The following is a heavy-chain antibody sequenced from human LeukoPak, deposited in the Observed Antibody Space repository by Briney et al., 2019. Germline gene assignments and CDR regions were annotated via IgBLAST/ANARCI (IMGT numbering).Heavy chain of an antibody. CDR2: ISYDGNDK. D-gene: IGHD6-19*01. V-gene: IGHV3-30*03. Sequence: GGSPRLSCAASGFTFNSYGMHWVRQAPGKGLEGVAVISYDGNDKFYRDSVKGRFTISRDNSKNTLYLQMNSLRAEDTAVYYCARGRIAVAGTYIPSNWGPQLYYMDVWGKGTTVTVSS. J-gene: IGHJ6*03. CDR1: GFTFNSYG. CDR3: ARGRIAVAGTYIPSNWGPQLYYMDV.